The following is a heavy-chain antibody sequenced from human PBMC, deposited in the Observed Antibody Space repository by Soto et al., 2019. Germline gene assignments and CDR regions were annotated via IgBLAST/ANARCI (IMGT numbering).Heavy chain of an antibody. D-gene: IGHD5-18*01. CDR2: ISYDGSNK. Sequence: SLRLSCAASGFTFSSYAMHWVRQAPGKGLEWVAVISYDGSNKYYADSVKGRFTISRDNSKNTLYLQMNSLRAEDTAVYYCARVYRKYSYGSPVPPRYWGQGTLVTVSS. J-gene: IGHJ4*02. CDR3: ARVYRKYSYGSPVPPRY. V-gene: IGHV3-30-3*01. CDR1: GFTFSSYA.